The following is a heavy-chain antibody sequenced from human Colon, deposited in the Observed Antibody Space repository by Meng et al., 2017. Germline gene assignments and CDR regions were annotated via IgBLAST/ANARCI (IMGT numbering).Heavy chain of an antibody. V-gene: IGHV4-59*01. J-gene: IGHJ4*02. CDR1: GGSISSYY. CDR3: AREEVAGIFDY. Sequence: GSLRLSCTVSGGSISSYYWSWIRQPPGKGLEWIGYIYYSGSTNYNPSLKSRVTISVDTSKNQFSLKLSSVTAADTAVYYWAREEVAGIFDYWGQGTLVTVSS. CDR2: IYYSGST. D-gene: IGHD6-19*01.